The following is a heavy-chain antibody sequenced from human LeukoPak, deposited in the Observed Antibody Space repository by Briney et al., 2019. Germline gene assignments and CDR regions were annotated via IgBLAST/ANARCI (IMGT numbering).Heavy chain of an antibody. CDR3: ARRTTSGVDAFDI. V-gene: IGHV4-38-2*01. D-gene: IGHD1-1*01. J-gene: IGHJ3*02. Sequence: SETLSLTCAVSGYSISSGYYWGWIRQPPGKGLEWIGSIYHSGSTYYNPSLKSGVTISVDTSKNQFSLKLSSVTAADTAVYYCARRTTSGVDAFDIWGQGTMVTVSS. CDR2: IYHSGST. CDR1: GYSISSGYY.